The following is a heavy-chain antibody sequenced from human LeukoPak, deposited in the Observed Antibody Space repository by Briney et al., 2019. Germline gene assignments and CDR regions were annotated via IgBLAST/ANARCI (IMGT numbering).Heavy chain of an antibody. CDR1: GFTFSHYW. Sequence: GGSLRLSCVASGFTFSHYWMSWVRQAPGKGLEWVANIKPDGRDKYYVDSVKGRFPISRDNAKNTLYLQMDSLRGEDTAVYYCAREDMWAFDMWGQGTMVTVSS. D-gene: IGHD2-15*01. CDR2: IKPDGRDK. CDR3: AREDMWAFDM. J-gene: IGHJ3*02. V-gene: IGHV3-7*01.